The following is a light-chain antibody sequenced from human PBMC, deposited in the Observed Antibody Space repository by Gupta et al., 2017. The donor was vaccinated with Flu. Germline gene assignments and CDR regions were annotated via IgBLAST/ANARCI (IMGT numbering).Light chain of an antibody. V-gene: IGLV1-40*01. CDR3: QSYDSSLSGWV. CDR2: GKS. J-gene: IGLJ3*02. CDR1: SSNIVAGYD. Sequence: QSVLTQPPSVTWASGQRVTISCTGSSSNIVAGYDVHLYQQLPVTAPKLLIYGKSNRPSGVPDRFSGSKSGTSASLAITGLQAEDEADYYCQSYDSSLSGWVFGGGTKLTVL.